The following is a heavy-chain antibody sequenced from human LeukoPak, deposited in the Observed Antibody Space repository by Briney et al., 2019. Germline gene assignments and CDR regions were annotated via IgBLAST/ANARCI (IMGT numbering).Heavy chain of an antibody. Sequence: GGSLRLSCAASGFTFSNYAMSWVRQAPGKGLEWVSVICGSGGSTYYADSVKGRFTISRDNAKNTLYLQMNSLRAEDTAVYYCARVSSTWSNFDNWGQGTLVTVSS. V-gene: IGHV3-23*01. D-gene: IGHD6-13*01. J-gene: IGHJ4*02. CDR3: ARVSSTWSNFDN. CDR2: ICGSGGST. CDR1: GFTFSNYA.